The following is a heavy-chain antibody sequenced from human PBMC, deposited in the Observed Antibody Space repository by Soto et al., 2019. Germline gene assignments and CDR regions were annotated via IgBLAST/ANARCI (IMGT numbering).Heavy chain of an antibody. D-gene: IGHD2-15*01. Sequence: QITLKESGPTLVKPTQTLTLTCTFSGFSLSTGGVGVGWIRQPPGKALEWLALIYWDDDKRYTPSLQNRLTITQTSYHQVVLTMTNMDPVDTATYYCAHRNVEVVAESTNTFDYWGQGTLVTVSS. CDR1: GFSLSTGGVG. CDR2: IYWDDDK. J-gene: IGHJ4*02. CDR3: AHRNVEVVAESTNTFDY. V-gene: IGHV2-5*02.